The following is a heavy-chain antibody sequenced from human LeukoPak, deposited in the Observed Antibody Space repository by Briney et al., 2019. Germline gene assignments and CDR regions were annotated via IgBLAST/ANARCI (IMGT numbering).Heavy chain of an antibody. CDR2: VYTSGST. D-gene: IGHD2-2*01. Sequence: SETLSLTCTVSGGSISSGSYYWSWIRQPAGKGLEWIGRVYTSGSTNYNPSLKSRVTISVDTSKNQFSLKLSSVTAADTAVYYCARSYGCSSTSCYGYYYYMDVWGKGTTVTVSS. CDR3: ARSYGCSSTSCYGYYYYMDV. CDR1: GGSISSGSYY. J-gene: IGHJ6*03. V-gene: IGHV4-61*02.